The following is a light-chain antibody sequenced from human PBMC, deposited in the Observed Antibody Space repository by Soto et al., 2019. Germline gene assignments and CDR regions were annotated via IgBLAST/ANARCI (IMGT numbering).Light chain of an antibody. J-gene: IGKJ2*01. Sequence: DIKMTQSPSTLSASVGDRVTITCRASQSISSWLAWYQQKPGKAPKLLIYKASSLEGGVPSRFSGSGSGTEFTLTINSLQPDDFATYYCQQYYSYSYTFGQGTNLEIK. CDR2: KAS. V-gene: IGKV1-5*03. CDR3: QQYYSYSYT. CDR1: QSISSW.